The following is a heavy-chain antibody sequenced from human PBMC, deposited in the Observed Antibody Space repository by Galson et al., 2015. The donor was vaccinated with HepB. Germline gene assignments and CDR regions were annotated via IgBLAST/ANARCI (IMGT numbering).Heavy chain of an antibody. CDR3: ARQADAPFFEY. Sequence: SLRLSCAASGFTFSSYAMSWVRQAPGKGLEWVSTISDNGGEIHFADSVKGRSTISRDNSKNTLYLQMNSLRAEDTAVCFCARQADAPFFEYWGQGTLVTVSS. V-gene: IGHV3-23*01. CDR1: GFTFSSYA. J-gene: IGHJ4*02. CDR2: ISDNGGEI.